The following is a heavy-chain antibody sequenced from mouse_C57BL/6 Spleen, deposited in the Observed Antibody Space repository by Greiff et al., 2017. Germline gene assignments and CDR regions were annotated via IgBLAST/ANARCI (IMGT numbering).Heavy chain of an antibody. CDR2: IWSGGST. CDR3: ARGGYGGGY. J-gene: IGHJ2*01. V-gene: IGHV2-2*01. CDR1: GFSLTSYG. Sequence: VQLQQSGPGLVQPSPSLSITCTVSGFSLTSYGVHWVRQSPGKGLEWLGVIWSGGSTDYNAAFISRLSISKDNSKSQVFFKMNSLQADDTAIYYCARGGYGGGYWGQGTTLTVSS. D-gene: IGHD2-2*01.